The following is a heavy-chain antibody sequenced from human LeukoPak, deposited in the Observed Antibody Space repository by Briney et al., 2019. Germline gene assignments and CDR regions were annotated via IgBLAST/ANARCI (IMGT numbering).Heavy chain of an antibody. CDR2: IRGGGGTT. Sequence: GGSLRLSCAASGFTFSNYAMSWVRQAPGKGLEWVSAIRGGGGTTYYADYVKGRFTISRDNSKNILYLQMNSLRAEDTAVYYCAKDGIAAAGDAFDIWGQGTMVTVSS. D-gene: IGHD6-13*01. V-gene: IGHV3-23*01. CDR1: GFTFSNYA. J-gene: IGHJ3*02. CDR3: AKDGIAAAGDAFDI.